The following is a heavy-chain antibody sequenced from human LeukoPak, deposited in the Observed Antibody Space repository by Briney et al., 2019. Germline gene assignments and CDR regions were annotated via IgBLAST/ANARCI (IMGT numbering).Heavy chain of an antibody. CDR1: GFTFSSYD. CDR3: ARGRPRVGWFDP. CDR2: IGTAGDT. Sequence: PGGSLRLSCAASGFTFSSYDMHWVRQSTGKGLERVSGIGTAGDTYYQESVKGRFTISRENAKNSLYLQMNSLRVGDTAVYYCARGRPRVGWFDPWGQGTLVTVSS. D-gene: IGHD1-26*01. J-gene: IGHJ5*02. V-gene: IGHV3-13*01.